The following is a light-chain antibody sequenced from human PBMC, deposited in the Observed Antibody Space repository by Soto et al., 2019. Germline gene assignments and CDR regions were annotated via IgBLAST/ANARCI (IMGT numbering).Light chain of an antibody. V-gene: IGKV3D-15*01. CDR3: QQFRNWPWT. CDR1: QSISIN. J-gene: IGKJ1*01. CDR2: GAS. Sequence: EIVLTQSPGTLSVSPGDRVTLSCRASQSISINLAWYQHKPGQAPRLLIHGASTRATGVPARISGSGSGTEFTLTISSLQSEDFAVYYCQQFRNWPWTFGQGAKV.